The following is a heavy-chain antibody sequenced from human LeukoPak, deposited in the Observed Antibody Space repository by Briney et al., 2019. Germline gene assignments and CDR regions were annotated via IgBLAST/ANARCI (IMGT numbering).Heavy chain of an antibody. J-gene: IGHJ4*02. CDR2: ISSSSSSI. Sequence: PGGSLRLSCAASGFIFSNYNMNRVRQAPGKGLEWVSYISSSSSSIYYADSVKGRFTISRDDAKNSLYLQMNSLRDGDTAVYYCARGGSGSYRDFDYWGQGTLVTVSS. V-gene: IGHV3-48*02. CDR3: ARGGSGSYRDFDY. CDR1: GFIFSNYN. D-gene: IGHD1-26*01.